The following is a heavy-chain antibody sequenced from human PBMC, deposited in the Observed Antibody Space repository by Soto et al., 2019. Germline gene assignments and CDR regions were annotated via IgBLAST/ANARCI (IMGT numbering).Heavy chain of an antibody. CDR2: IFHSGAT. Sequence: QVQLQESGPGLVKPSETLSLTCSVSGGSISTYYWSWIRQAPGKRLEWLGYIFHSGATNYNPSLASRVTISVDTSQSQLSLRLTSVTAADTGVYYCARALMGSFDAFDIWGQGTTVTVSS. D-gene: IGHD3-16*01. CDR1: GGSISTYY. J-gene: IGHJ3*02. CDR3: ARALMGSFDAFDI. V-gene: IGHV4-59*01.